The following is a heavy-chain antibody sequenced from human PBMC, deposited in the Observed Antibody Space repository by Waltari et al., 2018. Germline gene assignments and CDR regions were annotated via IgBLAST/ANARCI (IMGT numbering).Heavy chain of an antibody. Sequence: QVQLQESGPGLVKPSETLSLTCTVSGGSIRSPYWSWIRQPPGKGLEWIGYIYYSGSTNYNPSLKSRVTISVDTSKNQFSLKLSSVTAADTAVYYCARAPGGANFDYWGQGTLVTVSS. CDR2: IYYSGST. J-gene: IGHJ4*02. V-gene: IGHV4-59*11. CDR3: ARAPGGANFDY. D-gene: IGHD2-8*02. CDR1: GGSIRSPY.